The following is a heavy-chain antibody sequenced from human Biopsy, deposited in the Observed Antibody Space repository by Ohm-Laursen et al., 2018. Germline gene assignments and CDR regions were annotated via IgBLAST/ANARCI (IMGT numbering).Heavy chain of an antibody. Sequence: TQTLTLTCSFSGFSLSAPGMCVSWIRQAPGKALEWLARVDWDDYEDYSASLQTRLSLSKDTSSNQVVLTLTNVGPEDTATYHCARTPIAIFSAGLVYRHQRHLQGMDVWGQGIAVTVS. J-gene: IGHJ6*02. CDR2: VDWDDYE. CDR1: GFSLSAPGMC. CDR3: ARTPIAIFSAGLVYRHQRHLQGMDV. V-gene: IGHV2-70*11. D-gene: IGHD3-3*01.